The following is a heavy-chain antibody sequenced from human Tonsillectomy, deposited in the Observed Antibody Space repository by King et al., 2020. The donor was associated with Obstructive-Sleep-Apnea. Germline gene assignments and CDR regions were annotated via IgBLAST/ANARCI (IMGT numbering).Heavy chain of an antibody. V-gene: IGHV5-51*01. Sequence: QLVQSGAEVKKHGESLKISCKGSGYSFTSYWIGWVRQMPGKGLEWMGIIYPGDSDTRYSPSFQGQVTISADKSISTAYLQWSSLKASDTAMYYCAKLHGPIAVAGAYFDYWGQGTLVTVSS. J-gene: IGHJ4*02. CDR1: GYSFTSYW. CDR3: AKLHGPIAVAGAYFDY. CDR2: IYPGDSDT. D-gene: IGHD6-19*01.